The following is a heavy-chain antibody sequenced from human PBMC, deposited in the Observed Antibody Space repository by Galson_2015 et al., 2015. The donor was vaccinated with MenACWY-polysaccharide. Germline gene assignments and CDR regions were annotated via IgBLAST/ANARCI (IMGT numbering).Heavy chain of an antibody. D-gene: IGHD2-21*01. Sequence: LSLTCTVSGGSITSGPYYWNWFRQRPGKGLEWIGYISDSGSTNYNPSLRSRVTISGDTSRRQFSVSLASVTAADTAVYYCVRDCSAGGCNSHSAFDIWGPGTLVTVSS. CDR2: ISDSGST. J-gene: IGHJ3*02. CDR3: VRDCSAGGCNSHSAFDI. CDR1: GGSITSGPYY. V-gene: IGHV4-31*03.